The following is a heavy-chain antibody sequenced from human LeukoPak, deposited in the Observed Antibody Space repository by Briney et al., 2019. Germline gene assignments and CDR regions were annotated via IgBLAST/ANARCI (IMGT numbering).Heavy chain of an antibody. D-gene: IGHD2/OR15-2a*01. Sequence: SETLSLTCTVSGGSISSSSYYWGWIRQPPGKELEWIGSIYYSGSTYYNPSLKSRVTISVDTSKNQFSLKLSSVTAADTAVYYCARLLIYYFDYWGQGTLVTVSS. J-gene: IGHJ4*02. CDR2: IYYSGST. CDR1: GGSISSSSYY. V-gene: IGHV4-39*01. CDR3: ARLLIYYFDY.